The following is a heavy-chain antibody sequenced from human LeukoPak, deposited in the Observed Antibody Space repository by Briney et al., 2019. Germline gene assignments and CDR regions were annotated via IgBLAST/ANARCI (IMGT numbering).Heavy chain of an antibody. CDR2: INHSGST. Sequence: PSETLSLTCAVYGGSFSGYYWSWIRQPPGKGLEWIGEINHSGSTNYNPSLKSRVTISVDTSKNQFSLKLSSVTAADTAVHYCARGQVTMVRGVILSFDYWGQGTLVTVSS. V-gene: IGHV4-34*01. J-gene: IGHJ4*02. D-gene: IGHD3-10*01. CDR3: ARGQVTMVRGVILSFDY. CDR1: GGSFSGYY.